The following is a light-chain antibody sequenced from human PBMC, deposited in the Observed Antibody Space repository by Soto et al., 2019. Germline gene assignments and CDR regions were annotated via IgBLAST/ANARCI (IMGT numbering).Light chain of an antibody. V-gene: IGKV1-5*01. CDR3: QQYNSYSGT. J-gene: IGKJ1*01. CDR1: QSISSW. CDR2: DAS. Sequence: DIQMTQSPSTLSAYVGDRVTITCRASQSISSWLAWYQQKPGKAPKLLIYDASSLESGVPSRFSGSGSGTEFTLTISSLQTDDFATYYCQQYNSYSGTFGQGTKVEIK.